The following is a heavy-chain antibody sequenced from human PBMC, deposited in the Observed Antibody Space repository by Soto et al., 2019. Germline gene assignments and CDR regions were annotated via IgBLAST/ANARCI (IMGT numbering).Heavy chain of an antibody. D-gene: IGHD3-22*01. Sequence: FTDYYLHWVRQAPGQGLELMGWINPKNGATIYAQKFQGRVTMTRDTSISTAYMELSRLRSNDTAVYSCARVYYDSSGYLDYWGQGTLVTVSS. CDR3: ARVYYDSSGYLDY. J-gene: IGHJ4*02. V-gene: IGHV1-2*02. CDR1: FTDYY. CDR2: INPKNGAT.